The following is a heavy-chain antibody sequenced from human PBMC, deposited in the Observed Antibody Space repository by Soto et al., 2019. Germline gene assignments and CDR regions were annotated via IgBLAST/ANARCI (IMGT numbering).Heavy chain of an antibody. CDR3: ARDAPLWFGELSH. CDR2: IYYNGST. D-gene: IGHD3-10*01. V-gene: IGHV4-31*03. J-gene: IGHJ4*02. CDR1: GGSIRSPNYY. Sequence: QVQLQESGPGLVKPSQTLSLTCTVIGGSIRSPNYYWSWIRQHPGKGLEWIGNIYYNGSTNYTPSLKSRAVISLDTPKNQFSLKLNSVTAADTAVYYCARDAPLWFGELSHWGQGTLVTVSS.